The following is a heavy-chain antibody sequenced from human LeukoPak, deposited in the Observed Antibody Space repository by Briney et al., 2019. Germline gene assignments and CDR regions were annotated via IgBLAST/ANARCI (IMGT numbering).Heavy chain of an antibody. Sequence: SETLSLTCTVSGGSVSSSSYYWGWIRQPPGKGLEWIGSIYYSGSTYYNPSLKSRVTISVDTSKNQFSLKLSSVTAADTAVYYCARVREFVGYDSWSGYSYMDVWGKGTTVTVSS. CDR3: ARVREFVGYDSWSGYSYMDV. J-gene: IGHJ6*03. V-gene: IGHV4-39*07. CDR1: GGSVSSSSYY. CDR2: IYYSGST. D-gene: IGHD3-3*01.